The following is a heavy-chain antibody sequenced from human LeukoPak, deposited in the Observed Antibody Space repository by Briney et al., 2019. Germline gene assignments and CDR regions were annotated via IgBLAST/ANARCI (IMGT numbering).Heavy chain of an antibody. J-gene: IGHJ6*02. D-gene: IGHD3-10*01. CDR1: GFTFSTYE. CDR3: VGESAVRGTQSMDV. CDR2: ISPTGSTI. Sequence: GGSLRLSCAASGFTFSTYEMNWVRQAPGKGLEWISYISPTGSTIYYADSVKGRFTISRDSAKNSLYLQMNSLRAGDTAVYYCVGESAVRGTQSMDVCGQGTTVTVSS. V-gene: IGHV3-48*03.